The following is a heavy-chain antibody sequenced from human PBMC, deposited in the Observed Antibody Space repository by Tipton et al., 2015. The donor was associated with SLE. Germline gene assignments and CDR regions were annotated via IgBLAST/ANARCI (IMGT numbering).Heavy chain of an antibody. J-gene: IGHJ4*02. Sequence: GSLRLSCVASGFTFSNYAMSWVRQAPGKGLEWISAITGSGDRTYYKDSVKGRFTISRDNSKDSLYLQMNALRAGDTAVYYCARSPVDYWNGYSAWGQGTLVAVSS. CDR3: ARSPVDYWNGYSA. CDR2: ITGSGDRT. V-gene: IGHV3-23*01. CDR1: GFTFSNYA. D-gene: IGHD3-3*01.